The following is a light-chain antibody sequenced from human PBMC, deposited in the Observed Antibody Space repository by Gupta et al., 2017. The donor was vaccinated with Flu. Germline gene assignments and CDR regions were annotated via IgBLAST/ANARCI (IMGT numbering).Light chain of an antibody. J-gene: IGLJ3*02. V-gene: IGLV2-14*02. CDR2: EVS. CDR1: ISDVGSYKF. CDR3: SSFTSRSTLL. Sequence: SIAISCTGTISDVGSYKFVSWYQQHPGKVPRLIIYEVSGRPSGVSDRFSGSKSGNTASLTISGLQADDEAVYYCSSFTSRSTLLFGGGTKLTVL.